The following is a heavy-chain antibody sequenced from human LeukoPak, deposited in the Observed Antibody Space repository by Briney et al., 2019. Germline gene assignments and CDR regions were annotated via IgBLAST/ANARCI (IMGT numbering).Heavy chain of an antibody. D-gene: IGHD3-22*01. CDR1: GFTFSSYA. Sequence: GGSLRLSCAASGFTFSSYAMSWVRQAPGKGLEWVSAISGSGGSTYYADSVKGRFTISRDNSKNTLYLQMNSLRAEDTAVYYCAKDRIPDYYDGSGYVDYWGQGTLVTVSS. CDR2: ISGSGGST. J-gene: IGHJ4*02. V-gene: IGHV3-23*01. CDR3: AKDRIPDYYDGSGYVDY.